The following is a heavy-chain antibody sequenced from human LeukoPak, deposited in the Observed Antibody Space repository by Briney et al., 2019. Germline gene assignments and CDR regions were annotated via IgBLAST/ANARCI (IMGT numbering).Heavy chain of an antibody. D-gene: IGHD3-16*02. Sequence: ASVKVSCKASGYTFTSYVISWVRQAPGQGLEWMGWISAYNGNTNYAQKLQGRVTMTTDTSTSTAYMELRSLRSDDTAVYYCARASIMITFGGVIVGLYYFDYWGQGTLVTVSS. CDR3: ARASIMITFGGVIVGLYYFDY. CDR2: ISAYNGNT. V-gene: IGHV1-18*01. J-gene: IGHJ4*02. CDR1: GYTFTSYV.